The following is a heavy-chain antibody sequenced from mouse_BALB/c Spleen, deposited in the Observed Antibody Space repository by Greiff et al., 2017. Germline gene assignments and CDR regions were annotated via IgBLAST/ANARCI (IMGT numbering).Heavy chain of an antibody. V-gene: IGHV14-4*02. CDR2: IDPENGDT. CDR1: GFNIKDYY. Sequence: EVKLMESGAELVRSGASVKLSCTASGFNIKDYYMHWVKQRPEQGLEWIGWIDPENGDTEYAPKFQGKATMTADTSSNTAYLQLSSLTSEDTAVYYCNVMRGDYYGSSYNYWGQGTTLTVSS. D-gene: IGHD1-1*01. CDR3: NVMRGDYYGSSYNY. J-gene: IGHJ2*01.